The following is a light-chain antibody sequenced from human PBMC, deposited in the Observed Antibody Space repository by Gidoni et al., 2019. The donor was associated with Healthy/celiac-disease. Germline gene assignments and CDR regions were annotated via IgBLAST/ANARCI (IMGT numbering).Light chain of an antibody. CDR2: GAS. Sequence: EIVSTQSPGTLSLSPGERATLSCRARQSVSSSYLGWYQQKPGQAPRLLIYGASSRATGIPDRFSGSGSGTDFTLTISRLEPEDFAVYYCQQYGNARSFXXXTKLEIK. CDR1: QSVSSSY. CDR3: QQYGNARS. J-gene: IGKJ2*03. V-gene: IGKV3-20*01.